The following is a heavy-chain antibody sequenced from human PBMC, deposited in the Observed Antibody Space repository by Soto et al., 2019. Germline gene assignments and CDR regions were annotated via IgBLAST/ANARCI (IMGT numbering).Heavy chain of an antibody. CDR1: GFTFSSYA. V-gene: IGHV3-23*01. J-gene: IGHJ6*02. D-gene: IGHD2-15*01. CDR2: ISGSGGST. CDR3: AKVGPHIVVVVAATRPVAPSWPYGMDV. Sequence: GGSLRLSCAASGFTFSSYAMSWVRQAPGKGLEWVSAISGSGGSTYYADSVKGRFTISRDNSKNTLYLQMNSLRAEDTAVYYCAKVGPHIVVVVAATRPVAPSWPYGMDVWGQGTTVTVSS.